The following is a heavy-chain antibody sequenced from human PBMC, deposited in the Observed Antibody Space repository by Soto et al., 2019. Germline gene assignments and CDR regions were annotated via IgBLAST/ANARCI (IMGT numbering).Heavy chain of an antibody. CDR1: GGSVSSGDYY. V-gene: IGHV4-61*08. CDR3: ARDRPRTIYKCDYYSYGLDV. D-gene: IGHD3-10*01. Sequence: PSETLSLTCTVSGGSVSSGDYYWSWIRQPPGKGLEWLGFIYFNGSTNYNPSLKRRITISSDTSKNQFSLSLTSMTAADTAVYFCARDRPRTIYKCDYYSYGLDVWGQGTTVTVSS. J-gene: IGHJ6*02. CDR2: IYFNGST.